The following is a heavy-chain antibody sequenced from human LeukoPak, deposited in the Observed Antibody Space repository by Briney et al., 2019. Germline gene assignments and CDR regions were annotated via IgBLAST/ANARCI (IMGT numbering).Heavy chain of an antibody. D-gene: IGHD6-13*01. CDR3: TTASWAAAGDFDY. CDR1: GFTFSSYG. CDR2: ITSKTDGGTT. Sequence: GGSLRLSCAASGFTFSSYGMHWVRQAPGKGLEWVGRITSKTDGGTTDYAAPVKGRFTISRDDSKNTLYLQMNSLKTEDTAVYYCTTASWAAAGDFDYWGQGTLVTVSS. V-gene: IGHV3-15*01. J-gene: IGHJ4*02.